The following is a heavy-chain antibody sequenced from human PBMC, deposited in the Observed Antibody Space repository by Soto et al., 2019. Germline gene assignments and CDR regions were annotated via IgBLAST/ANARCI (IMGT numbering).Heavy chain of an antibody. J-gene: IGHJ4*02. CDR1: VFSFSTYS. V-gene: IGHV3-23*01. CDR2: LSHGGAYT. Sequence: GGSLRLSCAASVFSFSTYSMAWFRQAPGKGPEWVSGLSHGGAYTFYADSVKGRFTISVDISQNTVYLQMNSLRTEDTAVYYCAKWSGYGDAWGQGTLVTVSS. CDR3: AKWSGYGDA. D-gene: IGHD4-17*01.